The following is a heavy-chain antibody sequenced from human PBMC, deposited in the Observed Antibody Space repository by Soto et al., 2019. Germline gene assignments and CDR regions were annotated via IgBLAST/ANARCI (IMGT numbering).Heavy chain of an antibody. CDR1: GYTFTTYD. CDR2: ISTYNGNT. D-gene: IGHD4-17*01. V-gene: IGHV1-18*01. Sequence: ASVKVSCKASGYTFTTYDISWVRQAPGQGLEWMGRISTYNGNTNYPQSLQGRLTMTTDTSTTTAYMELRNLRSDDTAVYYCARVRLLGGDYELFDHWGQGTLVTSPQ. J-gene: IGHJ4*02. CDR3: ARVRLLGGDYELFDH.